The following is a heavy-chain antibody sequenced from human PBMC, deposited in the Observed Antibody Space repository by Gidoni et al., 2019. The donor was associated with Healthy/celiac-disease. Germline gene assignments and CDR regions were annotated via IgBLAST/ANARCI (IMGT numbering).Heavy chain of an antibody. J-gene: IGHJ6*02. D-gene: IGHD1-1*01. CDR3: AKGLERGAYYYYGMDV. Sequence: EVQLLESGGGLVQPGGSLSLSCAASGFTFSSYAMSWVRQAPGKGLEWVSAISGSGGSTYYADSVKGRFTISRDNSKNTLYLQMNSLRAEDTAVYYCAKGLERGAYYYYGMDVWGQGTTVTVSS. CDR1: GFTFSSYA. CDR2: ISGSGGST. V-gene: IGHV3-23*01.